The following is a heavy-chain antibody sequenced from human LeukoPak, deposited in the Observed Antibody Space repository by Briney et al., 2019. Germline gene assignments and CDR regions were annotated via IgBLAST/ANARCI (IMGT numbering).Heavy chain of an antibody. D-gene: IGHD6-13*01. CDR3: ARVAAGKGYPFDY. V-gene: IGHV4-39*07. J-gene: IGHJ4*02. CDR1: GGSISTSRYS. Sequence: PSETLSLTCTVSGGSVSGGSISTSRYSWGWIRQSPGKGLEWIGNFFYSGSTYYNPSLKSRVTISVDTSKNQFSLKLSSVTAADTAVYYCARVAAGKGYPFDYWGQGTLVTVSS. CDR2: FFYSGST.